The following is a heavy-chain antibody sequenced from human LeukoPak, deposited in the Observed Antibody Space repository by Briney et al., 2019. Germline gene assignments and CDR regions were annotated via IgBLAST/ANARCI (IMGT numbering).Heavy chain of an antibody. Sequence: RASVKVSCEASGYAFTNYAINWVRQAPGQGLEWLGWIDTKTGNPTYAQGFTGRFVLSLDTSVSTAYLQISSLKAEDTAVYYCARVGKYSGSYPDYWGQGTLVTVSS. V-gene: IGHV7-4-1*02. J-gene: IGHJ4*02. CDR2: IDTKTGNP. CDR3: ARVGKYSGSYPDY. CDR1: GYAFTNYA. D-gene: IGHD1-26*01.